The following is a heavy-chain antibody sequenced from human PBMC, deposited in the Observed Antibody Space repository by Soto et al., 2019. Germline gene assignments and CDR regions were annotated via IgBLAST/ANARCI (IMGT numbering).Heavy chain of an antibody. Sequence: PSETLSLTCAVSGGSISSSNWWSWVRQPPGKGLEWIGEIYHSGSTNYNPSLKSRVTISVDKSKNQFSLKLSSVTAADTAVYYCARSTYYDFWRGYYTRAHDLFYIWGQGTMVIVSS. CDR2: IYHSGST. CDR1: GGSISSSNW. CDR3: ARSTYYDFWRGYYTRAHDLFYI. D-gene: IGHD3-3*01. V-gene: IGHV4-4*02. J-gene: IGHJ3*02.